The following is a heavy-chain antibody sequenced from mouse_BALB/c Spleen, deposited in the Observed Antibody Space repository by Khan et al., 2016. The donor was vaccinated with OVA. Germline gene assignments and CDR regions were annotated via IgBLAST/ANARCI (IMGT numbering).Heavy chain of an antibody. V-gene: IGHV5-6*01. CDR2: VSTGGSYT. CDR3: ASLSYYYDSEGFAY. CDR1: GFTFSTYG. Sequence: EVKLVESGGDLVKPGGSLKLSCAASGFTFSTYGMSWVRQTPDKRLEWVATVSTGGSYTYYQDSVKGRFTISRDNAKNTLYLQMSSLKSEDTAMFYCASLSYYYDSEGFAYWGQGTLVTVSA. J-gene: IGHJ3*01. D-gene: IGHD1-1*01.